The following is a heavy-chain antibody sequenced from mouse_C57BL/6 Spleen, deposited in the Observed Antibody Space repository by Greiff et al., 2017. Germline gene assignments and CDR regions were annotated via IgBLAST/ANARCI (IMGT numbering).Heavy chain of an antibody. V-gene: IGHV1-62-2*01. Sequence: VQLLQSGAELVKPGASVKLSCTASGYTFTEYTIHWVKQRSGQGLEWIGWFYPGSGSIKYNEKFKDMATLTADKSSSTVYMVISKMTSEDSAVYFCARHGGLTGTYYDYWGQGTTRTVSS. J-gene: IGHJ2*01. CDR1: GYTFTEYT. CDR2: FYPGSGSI. D-gene: IGHD4-1*01. CDR3: ARHGGLTGTYYDY.